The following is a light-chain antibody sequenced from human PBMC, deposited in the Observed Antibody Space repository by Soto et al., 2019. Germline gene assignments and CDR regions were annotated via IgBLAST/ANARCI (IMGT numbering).Light chain of an antibody. CDR1: QTISSS. J-gene: IGKJ5*01. Sequence: DIQMTQSPSSLSASVGDRVTITCRASQTISSSLNWYQQRPGKAPKLLIYASSSLQSGVPPRFSGHGSGPDFTLPISSLQPEDFATYYSQQTYSTPITFGQGTRLEIK. CDR2: ASS. V-gene: IGKV1-39*01. CDR3: QQTYSTPIT.